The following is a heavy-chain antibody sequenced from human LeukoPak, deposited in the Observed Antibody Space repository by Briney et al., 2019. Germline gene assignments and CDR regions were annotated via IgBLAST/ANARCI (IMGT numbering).Heavy chain of an antibody. CDR3: ARDGWPGSSYYRPFDY. CDR1: GFTFDDYG. Sequence: GGSLRLSCAASGFTFDDYGMSWVRQAPGKGLEWVSGINWNGGSTGYADSVKGRFTISRDNAKNSLYLQMNSLRADDTAVYYCARDGWPGSSYYRPFDYWGQGTLVTVSS. V-gene: IGHV3-20*04. CDR2: INWNGGST. D-gene: IGHD6-13*01. J-gene: IGHJ4*02.